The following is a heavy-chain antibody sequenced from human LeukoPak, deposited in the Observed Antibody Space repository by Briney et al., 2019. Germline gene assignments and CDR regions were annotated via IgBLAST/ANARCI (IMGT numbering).Heavy chain of an antibody. Sequence: GGSLRLSCAASGFTFSNAWMSWVRQAPGKGLEWVSVISGSAGSTYYADSVKGRFTISRDNSKNTLYLQMNSLRAKDTAVYYCAKLYCGGDCYHFDYWGQGTLVTVSS. D-gene: IGHD2-21*02. V-gene: IGHV3-23*01. CDR2: ISGSAGST. J-gene: IGHJ4*02. CDR3: AKLYCGGDCYHFDY. CDR1: GFTFSNAW.